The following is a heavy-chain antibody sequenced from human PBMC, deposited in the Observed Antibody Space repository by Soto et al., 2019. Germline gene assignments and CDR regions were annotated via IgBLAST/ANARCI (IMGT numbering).Heavy chain of an antibody. V-gene: IGHV1-8*02. CDR2: MNPNNGDT. D-gene: IGHD2-21*01. CDR3: ARDPSLLIMIAEPEEGLLCLDP. J-gene: IGHJ5*02. CDR1: GYNFGNYD. Sequence: QVQLVQSGAEVKKPGASVKVSCKASGYNFGNYDLNWVRQATGQGLERMGWMNPNNGDTGHEQKFQSRVILTRHTSMSTAYRELSELRPDDTVVSYCARDPSLLIMIAEPEEGLLCLDPWGQGTLVIVSS.